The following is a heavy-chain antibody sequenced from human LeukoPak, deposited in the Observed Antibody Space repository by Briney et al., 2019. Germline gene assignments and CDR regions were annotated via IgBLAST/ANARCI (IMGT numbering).Heavy chain of an antibody. V-gene: IGHV1-18*01. CDR2: ISAYNGNT. J-gene: IGHJ4*02. CDR3: ARDGGKMVRGVIIDFDY. CDR1: GYTFTSYG. Sequence: ASVNVSCTASGYTFTSYGISWVRQAPGQGLEWMGWISAYNGNTNYAQKLQGRVTMTTDTSTSTAYMELRSLRSDDTAVYYCARDGGKMVRGVIIDFDYWGQGTLVTVSS. D-gene: IGHD3-10*01.